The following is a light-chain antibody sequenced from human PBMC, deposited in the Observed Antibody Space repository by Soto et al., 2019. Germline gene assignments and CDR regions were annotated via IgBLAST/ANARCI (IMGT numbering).Light chain of an antibody. CDR1: QRFSSS. CDR3: QQYEKWPPLT. CDR2: GPS. V-gene: IGKV3D-15*01. Sequence: EIVMTQSPGTLSVSPGERATLSCRASQRFSSSLAWSQQKPGQAPRLLIYGPSTRATGIPDRFSGSGSGTEFTLTISSLQSEDFAVYYCQQYEKWPPLTFGGGTKVEIK. J-gene: IGKJ4*01.